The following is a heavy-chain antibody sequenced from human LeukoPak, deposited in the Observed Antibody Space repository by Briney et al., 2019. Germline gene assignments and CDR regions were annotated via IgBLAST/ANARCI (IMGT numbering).Heavy chain of an antibody. CDR3: ARGRQGAKTRYFDL. D-gene: IGHD1-26*01. Sequence: GGSLRLSCAASGIIFSNYAMHWVRQGTGKGLECISTISSDGDSTYYANSVKGRFTISRDNSKNTVYPQMGSLRAEDMAVYYCARGRQGAKTRYFDLWGRGTRVTVSS. CDR1: GIIFSNYA. V-gene: IGHV3-64*01. CDR2: ISSDGDST. J-gene: IGHJ2*01.